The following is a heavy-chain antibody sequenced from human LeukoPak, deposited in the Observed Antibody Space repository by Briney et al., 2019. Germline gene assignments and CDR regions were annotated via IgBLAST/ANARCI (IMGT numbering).Heavy chain of an antibody. J-gene: IGHJ4*02. CDR1: GGSISSYY. CDR2: IYYSGST. CDR3: ARDDCYDSSGYYN. Sequence: SETLSLTCTVSGGSISSYYWSWIRQPPGKGLEWIGYIYYSGSTNYNPSLKSRVTISVDTSKNQFSLKLSSVTAADTAVYYCARDDCYDSSGYYNWGQGTLVTVSS. D-gene: IGHD3-22*01. V-gene: IGHV4-59*01.